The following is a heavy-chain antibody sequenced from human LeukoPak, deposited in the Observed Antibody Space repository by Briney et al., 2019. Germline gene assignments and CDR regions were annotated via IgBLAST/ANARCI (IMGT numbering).Heavy chain of an antibody. Sequence: PSETLSLTCTVSEDSISTTSRYWGWIRQPPGKGLEWIGRIHSDGRTFYNPSLRNRVAISADTSKNQFSLKLTSVTAPDTAVYFCSRLTKGRYFDYFFDYWGQGTLVTVSS. CDR1: EDSISTTSRY. CDR2: IHSDGRT. D-gene: IGHD3-9*01. CDR3: SRLTKGRYFDYFFDY. V-gene: IGHV4-39*01. J-gene: IGHJ4*02.